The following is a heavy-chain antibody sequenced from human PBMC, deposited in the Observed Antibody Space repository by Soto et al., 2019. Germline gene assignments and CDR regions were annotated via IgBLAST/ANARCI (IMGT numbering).Heavy chain of an antibody. CDR2: ISSNGVGT. J-gene: IGHJ6*03. CDR1: GFTLSGYA. D-gene: IGHD6-6*01. Sequence: EVQLAESGGGLAQPGGSLRLSCAASGFTLSGYAMDWVRQAPGKGLEYVSGISSNGVGTYYANSVQGRFTISRDNSKNTVYLQMGSLRPEDMTVYYCARRARPDFYYMDVWGKGTTVTVS. CDR3: ARRARPDFYYMDV. V-gene: IGHV3-64*01.